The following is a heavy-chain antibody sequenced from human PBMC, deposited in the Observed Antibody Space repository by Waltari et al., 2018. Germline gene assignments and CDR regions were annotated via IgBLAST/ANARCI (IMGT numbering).Heavy chain of an antibody. J-gene: IGHJ5*02. CDR2: ASFDGSTT. CDR3: AKDAFGNTYLDH. Sequence: QVQLVESGGGVVQHGRSLRLSCAASGFSPLHFGMHWARQAPGKGLEWVALASFDGSTTYYADSVRGRFTISRDNSKNTLYLDINTLRVDDTAIYYCAKDAFGNTYLDHWGQGTLVTVSS. CDR1: GFSPLHFG. D-gene: IGHD3-10*01. V-gene: IGHV3-30*18.